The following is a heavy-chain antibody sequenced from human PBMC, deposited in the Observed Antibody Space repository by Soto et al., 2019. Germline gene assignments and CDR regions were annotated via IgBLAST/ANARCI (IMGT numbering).Heavy chain of an antibody. V-gene: IGHV4-30-4*01. CDR2: IYYSGST. CDR3: ARDRGTYCGGDCLAGMDV. CDR1: GGSISSGDYY. J-gene: IGHJ6*02. Sequence: QVQLQESGPGLVKPSQTLSLTCTVSGGSISSGDYYWSWIRQPPGKGLEWIGYIYYSGSTYYNPSLQRRVTISVDTSKSQFPLKLSSVTAADTAVYYCARDRGTYCGGDCLAGMDVWGQGTTVTVSS. D-gene: IGHD2-21*02.